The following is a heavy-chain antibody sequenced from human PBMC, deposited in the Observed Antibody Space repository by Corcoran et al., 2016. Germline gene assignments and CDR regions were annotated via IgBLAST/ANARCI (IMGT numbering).Heavy chain of an antibody. CDR3: ARVPLVFGRGLRRLPDY. CDR2: IIHSLGTA. D-gene: IGHD3-16*01. CDR1: GGTFSSYA. J-gene: IGHJ4*02. Sequence: VQLVQSGAEVKKPGSSVKLSCKASGGTFSSYAISWVRQAPGQGLEWMGGIIHSLGTANYAQKFQGRVTSNADEYTSTAYMELSILRSEDTAVYYCARVPLVFGRGLRRLPDYWGQGTLVTVSS. V-gene: IGHV1-69*01.